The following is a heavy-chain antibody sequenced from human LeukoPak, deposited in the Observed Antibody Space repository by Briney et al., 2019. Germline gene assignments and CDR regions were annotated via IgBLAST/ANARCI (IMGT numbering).Heavy chain of an antibody. CDR2: IYYSGST. Sequence: SETLSLTCTVSGGSVSSGSYYWSWIRQPPGKGLEWIGYIYYSGSTNYNPSLKSRVTISVDTSKNQFSLKLSSVTAADTAVYYCARDYGGNSRYYYYYGMDVWGQGTTVTVSS. J-gene: IGHJ6*02. CDR1: GGSVSSGSYY. CDR3: ARDYGGNSRYYYYYGMDV. D-gene: IGHD4-23*01. V-gene: IGHV4-61*01.